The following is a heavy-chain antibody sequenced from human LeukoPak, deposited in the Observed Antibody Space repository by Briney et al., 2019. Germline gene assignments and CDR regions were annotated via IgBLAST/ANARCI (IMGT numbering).Heavy chain of an antibody. D-gene: IGHD3-10*01. V-gene: IGHV3-9*01. CDR1: GFTFDDYA. CDR3: AKVDRLGYYFDY. CDR2: ISWNSGSI. J-gene: IGHJ4*02. Sequence: PDRSLRLSCAASGFTFDDYAMHWVRQAPGKGLEWVSGISWNSGSIGYADSVKGRFTISRDNAKNSLYLQMNSLRAEDTALYYCAKVDRLGYYFDYWGQGTLVTVSS.